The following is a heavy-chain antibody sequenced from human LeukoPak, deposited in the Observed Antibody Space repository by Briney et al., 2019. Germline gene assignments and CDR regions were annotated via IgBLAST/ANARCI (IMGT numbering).Heavy chain of an antibody. CDR1: GFTLRSYT. Sequence: PGGSLRLSCAASGFTLRSYTMNWVRQAPGKGLEWVSSIGISSSKIYYADSVKGRFIISRDNAKNSVYLQMNSLRAEDTAVYYCARHYYGSGNYFDYWGQGTLVTVSS. CDR2: IGISSSKI. CDR3: ARHYYGSGNYFDY. V-gene: IGHV3-21*04. D-gene: IGHD3-10*01. J-gene: IGHJ4*02.